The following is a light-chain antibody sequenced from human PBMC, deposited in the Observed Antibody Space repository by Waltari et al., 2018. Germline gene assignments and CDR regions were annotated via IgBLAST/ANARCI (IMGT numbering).Light chain of an antibody. Sequence: DIQMTQFPSTLSASVGDTITITCRASQCISNYLAWYQQKPGKAPKLLIYKASSSGSGVPSRFSGSGSGTEFTLTISSLQPDDFATYYCQQYNTYSSFGQGTKLEIK. CDR2: KAS. CDR1: QCISNY. CDR3: QQYNTYSS. J-gene: IGKJ2*03. V-gene: IGKV1-5*03.